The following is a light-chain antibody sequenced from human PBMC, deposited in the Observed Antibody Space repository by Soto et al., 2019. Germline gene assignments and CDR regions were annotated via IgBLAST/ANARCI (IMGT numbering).Light chain of an antibody. J-gene: IGKJ4*01. V-gene: IGKV1-39*01. CDR3: QQSYSTVTFSKIVT. Sequence: DIQMTQSPSSLSASVGDRVTITCRASQSISNYLNWYQQKPGKAPKLLIYAASSLQSGVPSRFSGSGSGTDFTLTISSLQPEDFATYYCQQSYSTVTFSKIVTFGGGTKV. CDR1: QSISNY. CDR2: AAS.